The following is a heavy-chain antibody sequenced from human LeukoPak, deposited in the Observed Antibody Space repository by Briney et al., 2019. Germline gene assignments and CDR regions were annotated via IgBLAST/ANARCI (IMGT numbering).Heavy chain of an antibody. D-gene: IGHD3-10*01. CDR3: ARGFGRMRFFDY. J-gene: IGHJ4*02. CDR1: GGSFSGYY. CDR2: INHSGST. Sequence: SETLSLTCAVYGGSFSGYYWSWIRQPPGKGLEWIGEINHSGSTSYNPSLKSRVTISVDTSKNQFSLKLSSVTAADTAVYYCARGFGRMRFFDYWGQGTLVTVSS. V-gene: IGHV4-34*01.